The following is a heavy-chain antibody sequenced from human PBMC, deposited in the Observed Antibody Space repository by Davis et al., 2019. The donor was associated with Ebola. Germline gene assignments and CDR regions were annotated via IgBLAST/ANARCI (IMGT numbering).Heavy chain of an antibody. CDR3: ARDLRPLELGIWYWYFDL. J-gene: IGHJ2*01. D-gene: IGHD7-27*01. CDR2: IYYSGST. V-gene: IGHV4-61*01. CDR1: GGSISSSSYY. Sequence: PSETLSLTCTVSGGSISSSSYYWSWIRQPPGKGLEWIGYIYYSGSTNYNPSLKSRVTISVDTSKNQFSLKLSSVTAADTAVYYCARDLRPLELGIWYWYFDLWGRGTLVTVSS.